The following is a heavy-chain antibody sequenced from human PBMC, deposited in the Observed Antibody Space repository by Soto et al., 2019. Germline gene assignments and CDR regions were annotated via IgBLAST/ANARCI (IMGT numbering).Heavy chain of an antibody. V-gene: IGHV4-30-4*01. D-gene: IGHD3-3*01. J-gene: IGHJ4*02. CDR2: LYYTGNT. Sequence: QVQLQESGPGLVKPSQTLSLTCTVSGGSISSGDYYWSWIRQPPGKDLEWIGYLYYTGNTYYNPSLKSRLTISVDTSKTQFSLKLRSVTAADTAVYYCARVTPPTRDYDFWSGYYIHDYWGQGTLVTVSS. CDR3: ARVTPPTRDYDFWSGYYIHDY. CDR1: GGSISSGDYY.